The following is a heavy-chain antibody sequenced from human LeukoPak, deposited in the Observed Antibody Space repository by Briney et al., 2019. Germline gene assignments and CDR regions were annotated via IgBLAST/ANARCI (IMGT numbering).Heavy chain of an antibody. CDR1: GGSISSSGYY. J-gene: IGHJ4*02. V-gene: IGHV4-39*01. CDR3: ARHHSCCSSTSCYFIFHFDY. Sequence: SETLSLTCTVSGGSISSSGYYWGWIRQPPGKGLEWIGSIYYSGSTYDNPSRKSRVTISVDTSKNQFSLKLSSVTAADTAVYYCARHHSCCSSTSCYFIFHFDYWGQGTLVTVSS. CDR2: IYYSGST. D-gene: IGHD2-2*01.